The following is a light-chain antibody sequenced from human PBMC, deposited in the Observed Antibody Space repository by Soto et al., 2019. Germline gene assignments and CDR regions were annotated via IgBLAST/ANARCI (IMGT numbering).Light chain of an antibody. Sequence: EIVLTQSPATLSLSPGERATLSCRASQSVSSYLAWYQHKPGQPPRLLIYGASNRATGIPARFSGSGSGTDFTLTISSLEPEDFAVYYCQQRGSWRTFGQGTKREIK. CDR3: QQRGSWRT. CDR1: QSVSSY. J-gene: IGKJ2*01. V-gene: IGKV3-11*01. CDR2: GAS.